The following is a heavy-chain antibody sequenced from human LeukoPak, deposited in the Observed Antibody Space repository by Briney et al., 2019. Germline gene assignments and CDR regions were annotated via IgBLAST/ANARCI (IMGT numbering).Heavy chain of an antibody. V-gene: IGHV3-21*01. CDR2: ISRASESI. CDR1: GFNFNAYS. J-gene: IGHJ4*02. CDR3: ARDLGSYTSGWYMGFDY. D-gene: IGHD6-19*01. Sequence: GGSLRLSCAASGFNFNAYSMAWVRQAPGKGLEWVSIISRASESIFYADSVKGRFTISRDNAKNSLYLQVNSLRAEDTAIYYCARDLGSYTSGWYMGFDYWGQGTLVTVSS.